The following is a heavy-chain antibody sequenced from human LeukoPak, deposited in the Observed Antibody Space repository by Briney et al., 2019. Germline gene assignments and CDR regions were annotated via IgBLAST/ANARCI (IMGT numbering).Heavy chain of an antibody. D-gene: IGHD2-15*01. CDR1: GGSIISYY. CDR3: ARHSGTYRGAFNI. V-gene: IGHV4-59*08. Sequence: SETLSLTCTVSGGSIISYYCSGIRQPPGKGLEWIGYVYYSGSTNYNPSLKSRVTISADTSKNQFSLKLSSVTAADTAVYYCARHSGTYRGAFNIWGLGTMVTVSS. CDR2: VYYSGST. J-gene: IGHJ3*02.